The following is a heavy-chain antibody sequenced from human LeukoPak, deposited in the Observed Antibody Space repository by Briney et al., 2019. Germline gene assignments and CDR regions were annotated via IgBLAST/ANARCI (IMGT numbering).Heavy chain of an antibody. D-gene: IGHD2-8*01. CDR1: GCSFSNSE. V-gene: IGHV3-48*03. CDR3: AKCWHVKN. Sequence: PGGSLRLSCVASGCSFSNSEMSWVSQAPGKGLEWVSYISTSGSTRFYADSVKGRFTISRDNAKSPLYLQMNSLRVEDTAVYYCAKCWHVKNWGQGTLVTVSS. CDR2: ISTSGSTR. J-gene: IGHJ4*02.